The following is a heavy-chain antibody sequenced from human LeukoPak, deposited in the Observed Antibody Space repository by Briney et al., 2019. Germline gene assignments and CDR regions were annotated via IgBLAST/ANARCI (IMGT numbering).Heavy chain of an antibody. CDR1: GIIFSNYW. CDR2: IKQDGSEK. V-gene: IGHV3-7*01. Sequence: PGGSLRLSCAASGIIFSNYWMSWVRQAPGKGLEWVANIKQDGSEKYYVDSVKGRFTISRDNAQNSLYLQMNSLRAEDTAVYYCATSFSTPANYWGQGTLVTVSS. J-gene: IGHJ4*02. CDR3: ATSFSTPANY. D-gene: IGHD2-2*01.